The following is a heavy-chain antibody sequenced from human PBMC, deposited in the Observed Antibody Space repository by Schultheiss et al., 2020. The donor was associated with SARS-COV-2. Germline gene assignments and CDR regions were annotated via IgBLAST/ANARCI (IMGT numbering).Heavy chain of an antibody. J-gene: IGHJ6*03. V-gene: IGHV4-39*07. Sequence: LETLSLTCTVSGGSISSSSYYWGWIRQPPGKGLEWIGEIYHSGSTNYNPSLKSRVTISVDKSKNQFSLKLSSVTAADTAVYYCARAPRAYYYYYMDVWGKGTTVTVSS. CDR3: ARAPRAYYYYYMDV. CDR2: IYHSGST. CDR1: GGSISSSSYY.